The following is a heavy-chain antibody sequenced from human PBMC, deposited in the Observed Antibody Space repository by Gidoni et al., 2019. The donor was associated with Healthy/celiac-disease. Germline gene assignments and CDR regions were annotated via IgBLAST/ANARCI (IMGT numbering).Heavy chain of an antibody. Sequence: QVQLQESGPGLVKPSETLSLTCTVSGGSISSYYWSWIRQPPGKGLEWIGYIYYSGSTNYNPSLKSRVTISVDTSKNQFSLKLSSVTAADTAVYYCATCGGAAPSCAVPFFDYWGQGTLVTVSS. CDR2: IYYSGST. J-gene: IGHJ4*02. CDR3: ATCGGAAPSCAVPFFDY. CDR1: GGSISSYY. V-gene: IGHV4-59*01. D-gene: IGHD3-16*01.